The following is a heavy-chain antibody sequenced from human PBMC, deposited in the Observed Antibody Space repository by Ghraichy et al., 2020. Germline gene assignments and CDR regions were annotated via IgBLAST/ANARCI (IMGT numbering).Heavy chain of an antibody. CDR1: GFTFSAKD. Sequence: LSLTCAASGFTFSAKDMNWFRQAPGKGLESVAYISNSAGTIYYADSVRGRFTISRDNAKNTLYLQMNSLRAEDTAVYYCARGTSWSGYRVHDYWGQVTLVTASS. CDR3: ARGTSWSGYRVHDY. J-gene: IGHJ4*02. V-gene: IGHV3-48*03. CDR2: ISNSAGTI. D-gene: IGHD3-3*01.